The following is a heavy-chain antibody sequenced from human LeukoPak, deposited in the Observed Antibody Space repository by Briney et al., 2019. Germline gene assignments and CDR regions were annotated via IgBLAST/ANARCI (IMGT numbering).Heavy chain of an antibody. CDR3: ARSPSTIGWNWGYYFDF. Sequence: SETLSLTCTVSGAAISDYFWSWIRQPAGKDLEWIGRISTTGSTYFNPSLQSRVRMSVDSSKTHFSLRLSSVTAAVTAVYYCARSPSTIGWNWGYYFDFWGQGHLVTVSS. D-gene: IGHD1-7*01. CDR2: ISTTGST. J-gene: IGHJ4*02. CDR1: GAAISDYF. V-gene: IGHV4-4*07.